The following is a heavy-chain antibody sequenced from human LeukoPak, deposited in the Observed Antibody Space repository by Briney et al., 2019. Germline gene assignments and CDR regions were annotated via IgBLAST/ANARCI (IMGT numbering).Heavy chain of an antibody. D-gene: IGHD1-26*01. CDR1: GYTFTSYD. J-gene: IGHJ4*02. Sequence: ASVKVSCKASGYTFTSYDINWVRQATGQGLEWMGWMNPNSGNTGYAQKFQGRVTMTRNTSISTAYMELSSLRSEDTAVYYCARVECGSYYLVYWGQGTLVTVSS. CDR2: MNPNSGNT. V-gene: IGHV1-8*01. CDR3: ARVECGSYYLVY.